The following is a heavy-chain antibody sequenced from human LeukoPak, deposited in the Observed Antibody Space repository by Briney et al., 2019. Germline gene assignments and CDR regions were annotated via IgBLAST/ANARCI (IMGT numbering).Heavy chain of an antibody. CDR2: IYTSGST. J-gene: IGHJ5*02. V-gene: IGHV4-61*02. D-gene: IGHD3-10*01. Sequence: SETLSLTCTVSGGSISSGSYYWSWIRQPAGTGLEWIGRIYTSGSTNYNPSLKSRVTISVDTSKNQFSLKLSSVTAADTAVYYCARDRVPFGELFPWGQGTLVTVSS. CDR1: GGSISSGSYY. CDR3: ARDRVPFGELFP.